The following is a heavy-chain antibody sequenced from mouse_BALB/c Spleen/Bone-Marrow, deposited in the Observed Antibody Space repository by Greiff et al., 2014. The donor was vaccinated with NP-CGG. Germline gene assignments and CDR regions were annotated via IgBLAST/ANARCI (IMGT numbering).Heavy chain of an antibody. CDR1: GYTFTSYV. CDR2: INPYNDGT. Sequence: EVQLQQSGPELVKPGASVKMSCKASGYTFTSYVMHWVKQKPGQGLEWIGYINPYNDGTKYNEKFKGKATLTSDKSSSTAYMELSSLTSEDSAVYYCARKVWYCDRGYWGQGTSVTVSS. CDR3: ARKVWYCDRGY. V-gene: IGHV1-14*01. D-gene: IGHD2-10*02. J-gene: IGHJ4*01.